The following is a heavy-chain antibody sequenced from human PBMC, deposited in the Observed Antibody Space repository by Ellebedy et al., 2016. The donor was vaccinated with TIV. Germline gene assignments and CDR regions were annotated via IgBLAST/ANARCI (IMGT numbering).Heavy chain of an antibody. CDR1: GGSISSYY. CDR3: ARRRYYGSGSYFDP. J-gene: IGHJ5*02. V-gene: IGHV4-59*08. Sequence: MPSETLSLTCTVSGGSISSYYWSWIRQPPGKGLEWIVYIYYSGSTNYNPSLKSRVTISVDTSKNQFSLELSSVTAADTAVYYCARRRYYGSGSYFDPWGQGTLVTVSP. D-gene: IGHD3-10*01. CDR2: IYYSGST.